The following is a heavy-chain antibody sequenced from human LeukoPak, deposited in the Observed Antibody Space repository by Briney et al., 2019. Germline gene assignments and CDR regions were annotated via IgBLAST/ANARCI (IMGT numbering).Heavy chain of an antibody. J-gene: IGHJ6*03. CDR2: INGDGSST. D-gene: IGHD6-13*01. V-gene: IGHV3-74*01. Sequence: GGSLRLSCAASGFTFSSYWMHWVRQAPGKGLVWVSRINGDGSSTSYADSVKGRFTISRDNAKNTLYLQMNSLRAEDTAVYYCARDSSSYYYYYYMDVWGKGTTVTISS. CDR1: GFTFSSYW. CDR3: ARDSSSYYYYYYMDV.